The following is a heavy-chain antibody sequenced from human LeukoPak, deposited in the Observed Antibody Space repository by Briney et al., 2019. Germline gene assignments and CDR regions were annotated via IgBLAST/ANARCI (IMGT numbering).Heavy chain of an antibody. CDR3: AKVGGLDYYDSSGYSSYFDY. Sequence: GGSLRLSCVASGFTFDDYALHWVRQAPGKGLEWVSGITGNSGRIAYAGSVKGRFTISRDNAKNSLYLQMNSLSAEDTALYYCAKVGGLDYYDSSGYSSYFDYWGQGTLVTVSS. V-gene: IGHV3-9*01. D-gene: IGHD3-22*01. CDR2: ITGNSGRI. J-gene: IGHJ4*02. CDR1: GFTFDDYA.